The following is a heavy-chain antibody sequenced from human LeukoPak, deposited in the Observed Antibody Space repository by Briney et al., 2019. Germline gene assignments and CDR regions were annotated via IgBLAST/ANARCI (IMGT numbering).Heavy chain of an antibody. CDR3: ARGVYAFDI. J-gene: IGHJ3*02. D-gene: IGHD2-8*01. V-gene: IGHV3-7*01. Sequence: GGPLRLSCAASGFTFSSYWMTWVRQAPGKGLEWVAYIKEDEGEIYYVDAVKGRFTISRDNAKNSLFLQMNSLRVEDTAVYYCARGVYAFDIWGQGTMVTVSS. CDR2: IKEDEGEI. CDR1: GFTFSSYW.